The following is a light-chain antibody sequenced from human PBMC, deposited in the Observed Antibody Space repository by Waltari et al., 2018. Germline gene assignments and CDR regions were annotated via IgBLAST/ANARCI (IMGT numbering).Light chain of an antibody. Sequence: QSALTQPASVSGSPGQSITISCTGSSSDVGNYKRVSWYQQHPGKAPKLMIYAVSKRASGVSDRFSGSKSGDTASLTISGLQPEDEADYFCCSYAGSSKGVFGGGTKVTVL. CDR1: SSDVGNYKR. V-gene: IGLV2-23*02. CDR2: AVS. CDR3: CSYAGSSKGV. J-gene: IGLJ2*01.